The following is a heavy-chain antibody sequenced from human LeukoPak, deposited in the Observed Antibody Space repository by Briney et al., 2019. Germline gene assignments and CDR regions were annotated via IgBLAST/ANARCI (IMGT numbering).Heavy chain of an antibody. J-gene: IGHJ4*02. Sequence: SETLSLTCTVSGGSISSSSYYWGWIRQPPGKGLEWIGSIYYSGSTYYNPSLKSLVTISVDTSKNQFSLKLSSVTAADTAVYYCARWATQIFDYWGQGTLVTVSS. CDR2: IYYSGST. CDR1: GGSISSSSYY. CDR3: ARWATQIFDY. V-gene: IGHV4-39*01.